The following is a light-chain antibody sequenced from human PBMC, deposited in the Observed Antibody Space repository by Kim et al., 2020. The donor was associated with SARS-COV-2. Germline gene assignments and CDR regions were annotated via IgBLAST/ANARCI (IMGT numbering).Light chain of an antibody. CDR3: NSRDSNDNVV. CDR2: GKN. V-gene: IGLV3-19*01. J-gene: IGLJ2*01. CDR1: SLRSYY. Sequence: VDLGQTVRITWQGDSLRSYYATWYQQKPGQDPILVIYGKNNRPSGIPDRFSGSSSGNTASLTITGTQAGDEADYYCNSRDSNDNVVFGGGTQLTVL.